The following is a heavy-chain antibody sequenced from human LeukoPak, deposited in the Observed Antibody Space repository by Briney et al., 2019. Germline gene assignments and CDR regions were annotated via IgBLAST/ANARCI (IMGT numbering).Heavy chain of an antibody. CDR1: GGSIRSDH. J-gene: IGHJ5*02. CDR2: IDYSGTT. CDR3: ARAHDYGDYKKWFDP. Sequence: SETLSLTCTVSGGSIRSDHWSWIRQPPGKGLEFIGYIDYSGTTDYNPSLKSRVTISVDTSKTQFSLTLRSVTAADTAVYYCARAHDYGDYKKWFDPLGQGTLVTVSS. V-gene: IGHV4-59*01. D-gene: IGHD4-17*01.